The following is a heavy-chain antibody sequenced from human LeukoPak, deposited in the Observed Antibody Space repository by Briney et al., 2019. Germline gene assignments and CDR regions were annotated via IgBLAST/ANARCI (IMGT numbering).Heavy chain of an antibody. Sequence: GGSLRLSCAASGFTFSSYAMNWVRQAPGKGLEWVSVISGSGDSTYYADSVKGRFTISRDNSKNTLYLQMNSLRAEDMAVYYCAKSAGYGGISYYYYGIDVWGQGTTVTASS. V-gene: IGHV3-23*01. D-gene: IGHD4-23*01. CDR2: ISGSGDST. J-gene: IGHJ6*02. CDR1: GFTFSSYA. CDR3: AKSAGYGGISYYYYGIDV.